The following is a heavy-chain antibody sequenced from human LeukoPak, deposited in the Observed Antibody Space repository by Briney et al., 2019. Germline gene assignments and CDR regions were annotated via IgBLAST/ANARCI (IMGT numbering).Heavy chain of an antibody. Sequence: ASVKVSCKASGYTFTSYYMHWVRQAPGQGLEWMGGIIPIFGTANYAQKFQGRVTITADESTSTAYMELSSLRSEDTAVYYCATGYCSSTSCYGGGYYWGQGTLVTVSS. CDR2: IIPIFGTA. J-gene: IGHJ4*02. CDR3: ATGYCSSTSCYGGGYY. CDR1: GYTFTSYY. D-gene: IGHD2-2*01. V-gene: IGHV1-69*13.